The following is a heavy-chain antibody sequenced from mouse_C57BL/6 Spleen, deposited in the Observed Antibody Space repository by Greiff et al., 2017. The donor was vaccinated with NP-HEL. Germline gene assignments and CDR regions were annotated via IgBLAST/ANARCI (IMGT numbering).Heavy chain of an antibody. CDR3: ARVYGLHWYFDV. CDR1: GFTFSDYY. CDR2: INYDGSST. Sequence: EVMLVESEGGLVQPGSSMKLSCTASGFTFSDYYMAWVRQVPEKGLEWVANINYDGSSTYYLDSLKSRFIISRDNAKNILYLQMSSLKSEDTATYYCARVYGLHWYFDVWGTGTTVTVSS. D-gene: IGHD1-1*02. V-gene: IGHV5-16*01. J-gene: IGHJ1*03.